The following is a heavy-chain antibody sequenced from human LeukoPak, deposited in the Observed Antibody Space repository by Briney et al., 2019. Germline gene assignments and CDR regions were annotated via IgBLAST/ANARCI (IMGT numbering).Heavy chain of an antibody. CDR3: AKDPRPYGSGSYDY. CDR1: GFTVSSNY. V-gene: IGHV3-53*01. CDR2: IYSGGST. J-gene: IGHJ4*02. D-gene: IGHD3-10*01. Sequence: GGSLRLSCAASGFTVSSNYMSWVRQAPGKGLEWVSVIYSGGSTYYADSVKGRFTISRDNSKNTLYLQMNSLRAEDTAVYYCAKDPRPYGSGSYDYWGQGTLVTVSS.